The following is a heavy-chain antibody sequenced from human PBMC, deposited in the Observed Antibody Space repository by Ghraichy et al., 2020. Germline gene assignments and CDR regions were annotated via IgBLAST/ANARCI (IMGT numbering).Heavy chain of an antibody. CDR3: ARNEIVVVVGFDS. CDR1: GGSISNSDYH. D-gene: IGHD2-15*01. V-gene: IGHV4-39*01. CDR2: VYYTGRT. Sequence: NISLTCTVSGGSISNSDYHWGWIRQAPGKGLEWIGNVYYTGRTSYNPSLKNRLTISVDTSKNQFSLKLTPVTASDTAVYYCARNEIVVVVGFDSWGQGALVTISS. J-gene: IGHJ4*02.